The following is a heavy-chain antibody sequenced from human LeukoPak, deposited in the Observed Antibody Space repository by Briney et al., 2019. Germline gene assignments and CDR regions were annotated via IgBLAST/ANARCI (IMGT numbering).Heavy chain of an antibody. CDR2: INHSGST. Sequence: SETLSLTCAVYGGSFSGYYWSWIRQPPGKGLEWIGEINHSGSTNYNPSLKRRVTISVDTSKNQFSLKLSSVTAADTAVYYCARGGGGSSSPQGGQTSSHYYDSSGYTFDYWGQGTLVTVSS. D-gene: IGHD3-22*01. J-gene: IGHJ4*02. V-gene: IGHV4-34*01. CDR1: GGSFSGYY. CDR3: ARGGGGSSSPQGGQTSSHYYDSSGYTFDY.